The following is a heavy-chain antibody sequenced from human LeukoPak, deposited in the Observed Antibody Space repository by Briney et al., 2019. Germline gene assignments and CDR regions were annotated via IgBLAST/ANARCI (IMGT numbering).Heavy chain of an antibody. V-gene: IGHV4-59*01. CDR1: GGSISSYY. CDR3: ARVTVTYWYFDL. J-gene: IGHJ2*01. Sequence: SETLSLTCTVSGGSISSYYWSWIRQPPGKGLEWIGYIYYSGSTNYNPSLKSRVTISVDTSKNQFSLKLSFVTAADTAVYYCARVTVTYWYFDLWGRGTLVTVSS. CDR2: IYYSGST. D-gene: IGHD4-11*01.